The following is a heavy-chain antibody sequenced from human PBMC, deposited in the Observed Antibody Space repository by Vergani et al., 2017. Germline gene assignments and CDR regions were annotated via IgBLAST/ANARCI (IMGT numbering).Heavy chain of an antibody. CDR2: IYYSGNP. V-gene: IGHV4-31*03. CDR1: GGSISSGGYF. D-gene: IGHD3-10*01. CDR3: ASANSITRVRECKLREVAFDY. Sequence: QVQLQESGPGLVKPSQTLSLTCTVSGGSISSGGYFWSWIRQHPGKGLEWIGDIYYSGNPYYNPSLKSRVTISVDTSKNQFSLKLSSVTAADTAVYYCASANSITRVRECKLREVAFDYWGQGTLVTVSS. J-gene: IGHJ4*02.